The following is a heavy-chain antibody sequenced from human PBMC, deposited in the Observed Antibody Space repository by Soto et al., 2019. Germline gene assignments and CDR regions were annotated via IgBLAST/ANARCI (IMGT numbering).Heavy chain of an antibody. J-gene: IGHJ4*02. V-gene: IGHV1-18*01. CDR2: ISAYNGNT. CDR3: ARDRPSRLYNTTFDY. CDR1: GYTFTSYG. Sequence: ASVKVSCKASGYTFTSYGISWVRQAPGQGLEWMGWISAYNGNTNYAQKLQGRVTMTTDTSTSTAYMELRSLRSDDTAVYYCARDRPSRLYNTTFDYWGQGTLVTVSS. D-gene: IGHD1-1*01.